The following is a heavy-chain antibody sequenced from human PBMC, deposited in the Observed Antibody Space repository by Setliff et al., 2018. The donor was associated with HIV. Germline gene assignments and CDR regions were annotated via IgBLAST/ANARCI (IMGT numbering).Heavy chain of an antibody. D-gene: IGHD6-19*01. Sequence: GSLRLSCLGSGFNFRSYSMHWVRQAPGKGLVWVARIDSDESTTISADSVKGRFTISRDNAKNTLFLQMNRLTVEDTAVYYCARDHGFPPWPSHSSGSMDYWGQGTLVTVS. CDR1: GFNFRSYS. J-gene: IGHJ4*02. V-gene: IGHV3-74*01. CDR3: ARDHGFPPWPSHSSGSMDY. CDR2: IDSDESTT.